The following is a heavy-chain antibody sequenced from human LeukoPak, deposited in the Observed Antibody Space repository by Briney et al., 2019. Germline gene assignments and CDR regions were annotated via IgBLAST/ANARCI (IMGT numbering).Heavy chain of an antibody. J-gene: IGHJ6*03. V-gene: IGHV4-34*01. Sequence: MASETLSLTCAVYGGSFSGYYWSWIRQPPGKGLEWIGEINHSGSTNYNPSLKSRVTISVDTSKNQFSLKLSSVTAADTAVYYCARGEKEQQLVRVYYYYMDVWGKGTTVTVSS. CDR3: ARGEKEQQLVRVYYYYMDV. D-gene: IGHD6-13*01. CDR2: INHSGST. CDR1: GGSFSGYY.